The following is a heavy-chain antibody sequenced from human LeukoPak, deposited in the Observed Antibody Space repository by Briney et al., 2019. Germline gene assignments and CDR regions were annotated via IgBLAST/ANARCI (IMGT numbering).Heavy chain of an antibody. V-gene: IGHV1-2*06. CDR1: GYTFTGYY. CDR3: ARVEAVAGTELSLDP. D-gene: IGHD6-19*01. J-gene: IGHJ5*02. Sequence: ASVKVSCKASGYTFTGYYMHWVRQAPGQGLEWMGRINPNSGGTNYAQKFQGRVTITADESTSTAYMELSSLRSEDTAVYYCARVEAVAGTELSLDPWGQGTLVTVSS. CDR2: INPNSGGT.